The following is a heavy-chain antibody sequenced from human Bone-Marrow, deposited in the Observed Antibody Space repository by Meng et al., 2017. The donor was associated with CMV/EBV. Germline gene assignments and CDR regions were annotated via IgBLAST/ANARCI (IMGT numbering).Heavy chain of an antibody. CDR1: GFTFSSYA. Sequence: GESLKISCAASGFTFSSYAMSWARQAPGKGLEWVSAISGSGGSTYYADSVKGRFTISRDNSKNTLYLQMNSLRAEDTAVYYCAKGVYYYDSSGYYPFDYWGQGTLVTVSS. D-gene: IGHD3-22*01. V-gene: IGHV3-23*01. CDR2: ISGSGGST. J-gene: IGHJ4*02. CDR3: AKGVYYYDSSGYYPFDY.